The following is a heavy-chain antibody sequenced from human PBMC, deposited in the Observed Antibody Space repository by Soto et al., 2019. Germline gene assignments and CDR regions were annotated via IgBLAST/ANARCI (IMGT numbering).Heavy chain of an antibody. CDR2: VYYTGST. Sequence: ETLSLSCRVSGVSISGSYWSWIRQSPGKGLEWLGYVYYTGSTNYSPSLRSRVSISVDTSKNESSLRLSSVTAADTAVYFCARSVAVPGAHIDYWGQGTQVTVSS. CDR1: GVSISGSY. D-gene: IGHD6-19*01. CDR3: ARSVAVPGAHIDY. V-gene: IGHV4-59*01. J-gene: IGHJ4*02.